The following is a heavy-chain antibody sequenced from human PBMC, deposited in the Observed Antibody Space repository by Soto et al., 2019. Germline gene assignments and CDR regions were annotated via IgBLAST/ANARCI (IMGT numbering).Heavy chain of an antibody. CDR2: VYHSGST. CDR1: GGSISTYY. J-gene: IGHJ6*02. D-gene: IGHD3-10*01. CDR3: ARDGPDMGRNYYYYARDV. Sequence: QVQLQESGPGLVKPSETLSLTCTVSGGSISTYYWSWIRQPPGKGLEWIGYVYHSGSTDYNPSLMSLVTISRDTSKDQFSLRLISVTAADTAVDYCARDGPDMGRNYYYYARDVWGQGTTVTVSS. V-gene: IGHV4-59*01.